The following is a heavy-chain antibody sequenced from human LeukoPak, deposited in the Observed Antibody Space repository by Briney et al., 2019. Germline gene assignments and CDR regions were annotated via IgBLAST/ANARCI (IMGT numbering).Heavy chain of an antibody. CDR2: ISGWDDNT. CDR1: GFTFSNYA. V-gene: IGHV3-23*01. J-gene: IGHJ5*02. Sequence: GGSLRLSCTASGFTFSNYAMTWFRQAPGRGLEWVSGISGWDDNTYCADSVKGRFTISRDHSKNTLYQQMNSRRAEDTVVYYCAKDIKWAPPRYLDLWGKGTLVSVSS. CDR3: AKDIKWAPPRYLDL. D-gene: IGHD5-12*01.